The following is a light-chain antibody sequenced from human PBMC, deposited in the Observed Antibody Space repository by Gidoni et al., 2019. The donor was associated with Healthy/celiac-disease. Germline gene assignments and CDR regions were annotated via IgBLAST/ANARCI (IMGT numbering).Light chain of an antibody. CDR3: QQYNNWPPLFT. V-gene: IGKV3-15*01. CDR1: QSVSSN. CDR2: GAS. Sequence: EIVMTQSPATLSVSPGERATLNTRASQSVSSNLAWYQQKPGQAPRLLIYGASTRATGIPARFSGSGSGTEFTLTISSLQSEDFAVYYCQQYNNWPPLFTFGPXTKVDIK. J-gene: IGKJ3*01.